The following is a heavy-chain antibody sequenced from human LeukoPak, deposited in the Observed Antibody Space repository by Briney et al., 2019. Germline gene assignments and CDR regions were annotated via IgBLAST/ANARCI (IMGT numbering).Heavy chain of an antibody. CDR3: AADRDYYGSGGDAFDL. D-gene: IGHD3-10*01. CDR2: IVVGSGNT. Sequence: SVKVSCKASGFTFTSSSMQGVRQARGQRLEWIGWIVVGSGNTNYPQKFQERVTITRDMSTTTAYMELSSLRSEDTAMYSCAADRDYYGSGGDAFDLWGQGTMVTVSS. CDR1: GFTFTSSS. J-gene: IGHJ3*01. V-gene: IGHV1-58*02.